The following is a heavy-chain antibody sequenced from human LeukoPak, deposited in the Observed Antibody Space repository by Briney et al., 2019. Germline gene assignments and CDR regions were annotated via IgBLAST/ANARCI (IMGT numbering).Heavy chain of an antibody. CDR2: NYTRGST. Sequence: SETLSLTCTVSGDSINNYYWSWIRQPAGKGLEWIGRNYTRGSTNYNPSLKSRVTISVDTAKNQFSLKLSSVTAAGTAVYYCARGRYCSADICSGGDAFDIWGQGTMVSVSS. J-gene: IGHJ3*02. V-gene: IGHV4-4*07. D-gene: IGHD2-15*01. CDR1: GDSINNYY. CDR3: ARGRYCSADICSGGDAFDI.